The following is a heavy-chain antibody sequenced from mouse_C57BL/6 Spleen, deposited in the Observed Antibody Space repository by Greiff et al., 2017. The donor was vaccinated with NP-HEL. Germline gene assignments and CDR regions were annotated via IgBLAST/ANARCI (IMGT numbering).Heavy chain of an antibody. D-gene: IGHD1-1*01. CDR3: ARYLVVAYYYAMDY. CDR2: IYPGSGST. J-gene: IGHJ4*01. V-gene: IGHV1-55*01. CDR1: GYTFTSYW. Sequence: QVQLKQSGAELVKPGASVKMSCTASGYTFTSYWITWVKQRPGQGLEWIGDIYPGSGSTNYTEKFKGKATLTVDTSSSTAYMQLSSLTSEDSAVYYCARYLVVAYYYAMDYWGQGTSVTVSS.